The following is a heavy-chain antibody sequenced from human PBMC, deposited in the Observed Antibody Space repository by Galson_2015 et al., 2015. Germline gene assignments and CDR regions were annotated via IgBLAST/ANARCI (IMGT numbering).Heavy chain of an antibody. CDR1: GGSISSYY. CDR2: IYYSGIT. CDR3: ATFGAVVH. J-gene: IGHJ5*02. V-gene: IGHV4-59*01. D-gene: IGHD3-3*01. Sequence: SETLSLTCTVSGGSISSYYWNWIRQPPGKGLEWIGYIYYSGITNYNPSLKSRVTMSVDTSKNQFSLKLTSVTAADTAVYYCATFGAVVHWGQGSLVTVSS.